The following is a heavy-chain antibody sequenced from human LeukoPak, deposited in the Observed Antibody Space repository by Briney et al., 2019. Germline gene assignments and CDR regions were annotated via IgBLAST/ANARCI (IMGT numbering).Heavy chain of an antibody. D-gene: IGHD6-19*01. CDR3: AKALTSGWYLDAFNI. V-gene: IGHV3-30*18. CDR2: ISYDGSNK. Sequence: GGSLRLSCAASGFIFSSYGMHWVRQAPGKGLEWVAVISYDGSNKYYADSVKGRFTISRDNSKNTLYLQMNSLRAEDTAVYYCAKALTSGWYLDAFNIWGQGTMVTVSS. J-gene: IGHJ3*02. CDR1: GFIFSSYG.